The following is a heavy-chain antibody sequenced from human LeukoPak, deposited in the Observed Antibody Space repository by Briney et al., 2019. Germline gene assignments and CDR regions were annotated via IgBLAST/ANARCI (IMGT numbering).Heavy chain of an antibody. CDR3: ARERGGGDYDGAAFDI. J-gene: IGHJ3*02. V-gene: IGHV3-7*01. Sequence: GGSLRLSCAASGFTFSSYWMHWVRQAPGKGLEWVANIKQDGSEKYYVDSVKGRFTISRDNAKKSLYLQMNSLRAEDTAVYYCARERGGGDYDGAAFDIWGQGTMVTVSS. D-gene: IGHD4-17*01. CDR2: IKQDGSEK. CDR1: GFTFSSYW.